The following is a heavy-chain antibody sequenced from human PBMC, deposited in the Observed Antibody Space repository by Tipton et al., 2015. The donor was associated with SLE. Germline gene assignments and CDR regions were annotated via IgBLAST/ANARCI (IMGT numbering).Heavy chain of an antibody. V-gene: IGHV3-74*01. CDR2: ISSDGSST. J-gene: IGHJ4*02. Sequence: SLRLSYAASGFTFSSYAMHWVRQAPGKGLVWISRISSDGSSTSYADSVKGRFTISRDNAKNTLYLQMNSLRAEDTAVYYCASASRAAYDSGSSFAYWGQGTLVTVSS. D-gene: IGHD3-10*01. CDR3: ASASRAAYDSGSSFAY. CDR1: GFTFSSYA.